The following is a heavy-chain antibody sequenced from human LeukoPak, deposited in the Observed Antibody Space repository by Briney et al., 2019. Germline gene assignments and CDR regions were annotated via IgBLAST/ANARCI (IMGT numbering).Heavy chain of an antibody. CDR1: GFTFSSYG. V-gene: IGHV3-30*18. CDR3: AKDRNTVTTPFDY. CDR2: ISYDGSNK. Sequence: HTGGSLRLSCAASGFTFSSYGMHWVRQAPGKGLEWVAVISYDGSNKYYADSVKGRFTISRDNSKNTLYLQMNSLRAEDTAVYYCAKDRNTVTTPFDYWGQGTLVTVSS. J-gene: IGHJ4*02. D-gene: IGHD4-17*01.